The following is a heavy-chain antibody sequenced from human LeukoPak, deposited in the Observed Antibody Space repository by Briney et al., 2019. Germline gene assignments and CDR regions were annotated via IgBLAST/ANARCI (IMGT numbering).Heavy chain of an antibody. CDR2: IYTSGST. CDR1: GASITSYY. J-gene: IGHJ5*02. D-gene: IGHD2-15*01. CDR3: ARDFFSCSGGSCYPMLGWFDP. Sequence: PSETLSLTCTVSGASITSYYWSWIRQPAGKGLEWIGRIYTSGSTNYNPSLKSRVTISVDTSKNQFSLKLSSVTAADTAVYYCARDFFSCSGGSCYPMLGWFDPWGQGTLVTVSS. V-gene: IGHV4-4*07.